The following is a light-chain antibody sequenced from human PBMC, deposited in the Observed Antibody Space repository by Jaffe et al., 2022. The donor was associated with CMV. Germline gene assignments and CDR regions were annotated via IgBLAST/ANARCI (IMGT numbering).Light chain of an antibody. CDR2: GAS. CDR1: QSVRSEY. J-gene: IGKJ2*01. Sequence: EIVLTQSPGTLSLSPGERATLSCRTSQSVRSEYFAWYQQKPGQAPRLLVYGASSRATGVPDRFSGSGSGTDFTLTISRLEPEDFALYYCQQCGHSPYTFGQGTKLEI. CDR3: QQCGHSPYT. V-gene: IGKV3-20*01.